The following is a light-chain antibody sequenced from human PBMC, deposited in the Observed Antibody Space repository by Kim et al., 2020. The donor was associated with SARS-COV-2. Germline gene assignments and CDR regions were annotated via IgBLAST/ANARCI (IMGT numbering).Light chain of an antibody. CDR1: QSISSW. V-gene: IGKV1-5*01. Sequence: SAYVGDRVTITCRASQSISSWLAWYQQKPGKAPNLLVHDASSLESGVPSRFSGRGSGTEFTLTISSLQPDDFATYYCQQYDTDPNTFGQGTKLEI. CDR3: QQYDTDPNT. CDR2: DAS. J-gene: IGKJ2*01.